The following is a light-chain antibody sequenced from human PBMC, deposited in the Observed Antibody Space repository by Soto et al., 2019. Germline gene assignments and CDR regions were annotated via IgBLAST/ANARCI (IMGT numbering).Light chain of an antibody. CDR3: QQYNNWPWT. CDR1: QSISSY. J-gene: IGKJ1*01. CDR2: AAS. Sequence: DIQITQSPSSLSASVGDRVTITCRASQSISSYLNWYQQKQGKPPKLLIYAASSLQSGVPSRFSGSGSGTEFTLPISSLQSEDFSVYYCQQYNNWPWTFGQGTKVDIK. V-gene: IGKV1-39*01.